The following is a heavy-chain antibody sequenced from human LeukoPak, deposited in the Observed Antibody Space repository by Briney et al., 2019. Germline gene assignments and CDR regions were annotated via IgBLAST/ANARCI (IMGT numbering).Heavy chain of an antibody. V-gene: IGHV3-11*04. J-gene: IGHJ6*03. Sequence: GGSLRLSCAASGFTFSDYYMSWIRQAPGKGLEWVSYISSSGSTIYYADSVKGRFTISRDNAKNSLYLQTNSLGPEDTAVYYCARDPYSGNYGNYYYYYMDVWGKGTTVTISS. CDR2: ISSSGSTI. CDR1: GFTFSDYY. CDR3: ARDPYSGNYGNYYYYYMDV. D-gene: IGHD1-26*01.